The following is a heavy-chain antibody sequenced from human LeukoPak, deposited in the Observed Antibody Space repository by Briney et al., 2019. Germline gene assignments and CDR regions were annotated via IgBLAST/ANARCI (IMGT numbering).Heavy chain of an antibody. V-gene: IGHV1-2*02. Sequence: ASVTVSCKASVYTFTGYYMHWVRQAPGQGLEWMGWINPNSGGTNYAQKFQGRVTMTRDTSISTAYMELSRLRSDDTAVYYCARDKGTLGTRYYFDYWGQGTLVTVSS. CDR2: INPNSGGT. CDR3: ARDKGTLGTRYYFDY. J-gene: IGHJ4*02. D-gene: IGHD2-2*01. CDR1: VYTFTGYY.